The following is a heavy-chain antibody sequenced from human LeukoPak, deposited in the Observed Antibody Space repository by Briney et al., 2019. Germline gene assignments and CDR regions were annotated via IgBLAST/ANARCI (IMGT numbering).Heavy chain of an antibody. CDR1: GYTLAELS. V-gene: IGHV1-24*01. CDR3: ATVTIFGVVTVDY. J-gene: IGHJ4*02. CDR2: FDPEDGET. Sequence: GASVKVSCKVSGYTLAELSMHWVRQAPGKGLEWMGGFDPEDGETINAQKFQGRVTMTEDTSTDTAYMELSSLRSEDTAVYYCATVTIFGVVTVDYWGQGTLVTVSS. D-gene: IGHD3-3*01.